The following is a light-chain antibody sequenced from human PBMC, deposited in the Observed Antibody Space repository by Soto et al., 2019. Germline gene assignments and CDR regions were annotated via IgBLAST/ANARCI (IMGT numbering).Light chain of an antibody. V-gene: IGLV2-23*01. Sequence: QSALTQPASVSGSPGQSITISCTGTSSNIGSYNFVSWYQQRPGRAPKLMIFEATKRPSGVPPRFSGSKSGNTASLTISGLQAEDEADYYCCSYAGSNNVVFGGGTTVTVL. J-gene: IGLJ2*01. CDR1: SSNIGSYNF. CDR3: CSYAGSNNVV. CDR2: EAT.